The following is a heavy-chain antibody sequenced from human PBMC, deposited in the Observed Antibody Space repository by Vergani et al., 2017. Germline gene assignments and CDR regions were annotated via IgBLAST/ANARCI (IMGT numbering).Heavy chain of an antibody. D-gene: IGHD6-13*01. CDR2: IRYDGSNK. CDR1: GFTFSNYG. Sequence: QVQLVESGGGVVQPGRSLRLSCAASGFTFSNYGMHWVRQAPGKGLEWVAFIRYDGSNKYYGDSVKGRFTISRDNSKNTLYLQMNILRAEDTAVYYCARDREFGIAIFYFDYWGQGTLVTVSS. V-gene: IGHV3-33*01. J-gene: IGHJ4*02. CDR3: ARDREFGIAIFYFDY.